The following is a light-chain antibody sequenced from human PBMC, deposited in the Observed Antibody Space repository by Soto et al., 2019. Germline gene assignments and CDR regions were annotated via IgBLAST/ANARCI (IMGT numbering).Light chain of an antibody. CDR3: QQYDTLIT. CDR2: DAS. Sequence: DIQMTQSPSSLSASVGDTVTITCQASQDISTYLNWYQHKPGKAPKLLIYDASTLETGVPSRFSGRGSGADFTLTIGILQSEDIATYYCQQYDTLITFGQGTRLEIK. CDR1: QDISTY. V-gene: IGKV1-33*01. J-gene: IGKJ5*01.